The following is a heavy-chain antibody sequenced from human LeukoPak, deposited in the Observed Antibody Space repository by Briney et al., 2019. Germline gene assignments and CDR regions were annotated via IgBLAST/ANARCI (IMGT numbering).Heavy chain of an antibody. V-gene: IGHV3-23*01. D-gene: IGHD5-24*01. CDR2: ISGSGSGGST. CDR3: AKSGYNRFDY. CDR1: GGSISSSF. Sequence: ETLSLTCAVSGGSISSSFWWSWVRQAPGKGLEWVSSISGSGSGGSTYYADSVKGRFTISRDNSKNTLYLQMNSLRAEDTAVYYCAKSGYNRFDYWGQGTLVTVSS. J-gene: IGHJ4*02.